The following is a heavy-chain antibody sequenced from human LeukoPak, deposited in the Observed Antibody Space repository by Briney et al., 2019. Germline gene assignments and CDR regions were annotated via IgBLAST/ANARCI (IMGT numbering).Heavy chain of an antibody. CDR1: GGFITSTSYY. CDR2: IYYGGST. CDR3: ASPYRSSFWFDP. Sequence: KTSETLSLTCTVSGGFITSTSYYWGWIRQPPGKGLEWIGSIYYGGSTYYNPSLKSRVTISVDTSKNQFSLKLYSVTAADTAVYYCASPYRSSFWFDPWGQGTLVTVSS. V-gene: IGHV4-39*01. D-gene: IGHD6-6*01. J-gene: IGHJ5*02.